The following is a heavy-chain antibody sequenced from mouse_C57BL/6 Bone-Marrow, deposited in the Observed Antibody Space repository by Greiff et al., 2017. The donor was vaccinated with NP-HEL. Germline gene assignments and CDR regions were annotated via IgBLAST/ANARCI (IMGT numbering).Heavy chain of an antibody. CDR1: GYTFTSYG. CDR3: AREDYYYGSSPWFAY. Sequence: VQLQQSGAELARPGASVKLSCKASGYTFTSYGISWVKQRTGQGLEWIGEIYPRSGNTYYNEKFKGKATLTADKSSSTAYMELRSLTSEDSAVYFCAREDYYYGSSPWFAYWGQGTLVTVSA. CDR2: IYPRSGNT. D-gene: IGHD1-1*01. V-gene: IGHV1-81*01. J-gene: IGHJ3*01.